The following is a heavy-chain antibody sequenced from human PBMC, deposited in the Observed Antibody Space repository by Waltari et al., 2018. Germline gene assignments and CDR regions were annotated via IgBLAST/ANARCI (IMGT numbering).Heavy chain of an antibody. V-gene: IGHV4-59*01. CDR3: ARDGSAGGMDV. D-gene: IGHD1-26*01. CDR2: IYYSGST. CDR1: GGSLSSYY. J-gene: IGHJ6*02. Sequence: QVQLQESGPGLVKPSETLSLTCPVSGGSLSSYYWSWIRQPPGKGLEWIGYIYYSGSTNYNPSLKSRVTISVDTSKNQFSLKLSSVTAADTAVYYCARDGSAGGMDVWGQGTTVTVSS.